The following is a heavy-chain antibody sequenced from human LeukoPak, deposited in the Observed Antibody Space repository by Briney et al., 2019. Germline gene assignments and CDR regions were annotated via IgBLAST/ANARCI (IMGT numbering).Heavy chain of an antibody. Sequence: SETLSLTCTVSGGSISSGGYYWSWIRQHPRKGLEWIGYIYYSGSTYYNPSLKSRVTISVDTSKNQFSLKLSSVTAADTAVYYCARGVYSNAFDIWGQGTMVTVSS. D-gene: IGHD6-6*01. CDR3: ARGVYSNAFDI. J-gene: IGHJ3*02. V-gene: IGHV4-31*03. CDR1: GGSISSGGYY. CDR2: IYYSGST.